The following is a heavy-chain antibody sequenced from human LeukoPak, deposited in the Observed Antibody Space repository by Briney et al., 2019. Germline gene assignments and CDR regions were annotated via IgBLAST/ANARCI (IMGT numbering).Heavy chain of an antibody. Sequence: SETLSLTCAVSGGSISSSNWWSWVRQPPGKGLEWIGEIYHSGSTNYNPSPKSRVTISVDKSKNQFSLKLSSVTAADTAVYYCARVGDSSGYYDYWGQGTLVTVSS. V-gene: IGHV4-4*02. CDR2: IYHSGST. J-gene: IGHJ4*02. CDR3: ARVGDSSGYYDY. CDR1: GGSISSSNW. D-gene: IGHD3-22*01.